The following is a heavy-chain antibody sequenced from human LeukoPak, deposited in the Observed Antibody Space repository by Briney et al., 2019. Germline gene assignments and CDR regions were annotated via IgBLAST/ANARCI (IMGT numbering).Heavy chain of an antibody. CDR2: IRYDGSNK. J-gene: IGHJ6*03. D-gene: IGHD2-15*01. V-gene: IGHV3-30*02. Sequence: GGSLRLSCAASGFTFSSYGMHWVRQAPGKGLEWVAFIRYDGSNKYYADSVKGRFTISRDNSKNTLYLQMNSLRAEDTAVYYCARGVVAATFYYYMDVWGKGTTVTVSS. CDR3: ARGVVAATFYYYMDV. CDR1: GFTFSSYG.